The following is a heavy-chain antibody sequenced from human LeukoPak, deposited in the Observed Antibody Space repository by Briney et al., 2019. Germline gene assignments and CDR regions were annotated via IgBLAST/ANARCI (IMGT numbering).Heavy chain of an antibody. J-gene: IGHJ4*02. Sequence: ESGGSLRLSCAASGFTFSSYWMSWVRQAPGKRLEWIGEIYHSGSTNYNPSLKSRVTISVDTSKNQFSLKLSSVTAADTAVYYCARRPHYYDSSGYIQYWGQGTLVTVSS. D-gene: IGHD3-22*01. CDR3: ARRPHYYDSSGYIQY. CDR1: GFTFSSYW. CDR2: IYHSGST. V-gene: IGHV4-34*01.